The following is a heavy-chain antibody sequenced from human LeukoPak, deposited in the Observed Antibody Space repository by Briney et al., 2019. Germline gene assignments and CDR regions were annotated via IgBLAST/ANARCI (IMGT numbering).Heavy chain of an antibody. J-gene: IGHJ4*02. D-gene: IGHD3-9*01. Sequence: SETLSLTCAVYGGSFSGYYWSWIRQPPGKGLEWIGEINHSGSTNYTPSPKSRATISVDTSKNQFTLKLSSVTAVDTAVYYCARDDILTGYQPGDYWGQGTLVTVSS. CDR3: ARDDILTGYQPGDY. V-gene: IGHV4-34*01. CDR1: GGSFSGYY. CDR2: INHSGST.